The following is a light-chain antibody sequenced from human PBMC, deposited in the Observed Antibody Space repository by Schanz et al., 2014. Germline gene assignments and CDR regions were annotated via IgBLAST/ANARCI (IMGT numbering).Light chain of an antibody. J-gene: IGKJ1*01. V-gene: IGKV3-20*01. CDR3: QQYGTSPRT. CDR2: AAS. CDR1: QSVSSN. Sequence: EIVMTQSPATLSVSPGERATLSCRASQSVSSNLAWYQQKPGQAPRLVLYAASTRATGIPDRFSGGGSGTDFTLTISRLEPEDFAVYYCQQYGTSPRTFGQGTKVEIQ.